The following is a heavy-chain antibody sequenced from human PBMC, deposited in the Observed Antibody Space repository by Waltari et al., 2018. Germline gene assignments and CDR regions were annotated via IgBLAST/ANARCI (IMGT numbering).Heavy chain of an antibody. CDR1: GYTFTSYA. Sequence: QVQLVQSGAEVKKPGASVKVSCKASGYTFTSYAMHWVRQAPGQRLEWMGWINAGNGNTKYSQKFQGRVTITRDTSASTAYMELSRLRSDDTAVYYCARAQYCSSTSCSGFDYWGQGTLVTVSS. CDR2: INAGNGNT. CDR3: ARAQYCSSTSCSGFDY. V-gene: IGHV1-3*01. J-gene: IGHJ4*02. D-gene: IGHD2-2*01.